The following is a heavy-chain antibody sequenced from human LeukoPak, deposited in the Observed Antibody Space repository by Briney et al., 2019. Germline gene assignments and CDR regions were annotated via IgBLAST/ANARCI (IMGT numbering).Heavy chain of an antibody. CDR3: AKRGVVIRVFLVGFHKEAYYFDS. CDR2: ISGSGGRT. V-gene: IGHV3-23*01. J-gene: IGHJ4*02. CDR1: GITLSNYG. D-gene: IGHD2-21*01. Sequence: PGGSLRLSCAVSGITLSNYGMSWVRQAPGKGLEWVAGISGSGGRTDYADSVKGRFTISRDNSKNTLFLQMESLRAEDMAVYFCAKRGVVIRVFLVGFHKEAYYFDSWGQGALVTVSS.